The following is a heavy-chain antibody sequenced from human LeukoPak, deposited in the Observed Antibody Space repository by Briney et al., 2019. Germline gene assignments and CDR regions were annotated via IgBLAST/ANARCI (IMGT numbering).Heavy chain of an antibody. CDR1: GDPISSYY. CDR3: AISDYGDYTFDY. D-gene: IGHD4-17*01. J-gene: IGHJ4*02. Sequence: SETLSLTFSVSGDPISSYYWSWIRQPPGKGLEWIGYIYYSGSTNYNPSLKSRVTISVDTSKNQFSLKLSSVTAADTAVYYCAISDYGDYTFDYWGQGTLVTVSS. CDR2: IYYSGST. V-gene: IGHV4-59*01.